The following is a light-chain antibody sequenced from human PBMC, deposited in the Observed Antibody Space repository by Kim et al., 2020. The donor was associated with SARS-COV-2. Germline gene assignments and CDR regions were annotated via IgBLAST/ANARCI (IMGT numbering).Light chain of an antibody. J-gene: IGLJ1*01. Sequence: PGQSVTISCTGTSSDVGGYNYVSWYQQHPGKAPKVMVYEASKRPSGVPDRFSGSKSGNTASLTVSGLQAEDEADYYCSSFAGRHVVFGTGTKVTVL. CDR1: SSDVGGYNY. V-gene: IGLV2-8*01. CDR3: SSFAGRHVV. CDR2: EAS.